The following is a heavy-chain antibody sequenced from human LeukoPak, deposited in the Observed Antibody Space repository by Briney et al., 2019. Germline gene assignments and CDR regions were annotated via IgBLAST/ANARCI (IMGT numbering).Heavy chain of an antibody. Sequence: SETLSLTCAVYGGSFSGYYWSWIRQPPGKGLKWIGEINHSGSTNYNPSLKSRVTISVDTSKNQFSLKLSSVTAADTAVYYCARREISNRYKYYFDYWGQGTLVTVSS. CDR3: ARREISNRYKYYFDY. V-gene: IGHV4-34*01. J-gene: IGHJ4*02. D-gene: IGHD5-24*01. CDR1: GGSFSGYY. CDR2: INHSGST.